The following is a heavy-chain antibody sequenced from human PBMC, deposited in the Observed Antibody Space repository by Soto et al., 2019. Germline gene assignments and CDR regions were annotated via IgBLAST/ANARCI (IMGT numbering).Heavy chain of an antibody. D-gene: IGHD2-15*01. Sequence: GGSLRLSCAASGVIFSNYAMNWVRQGPGKGLEWVSSISSSSSYIYYADSVKGRFTISRDNAKNSLYLQMNSLRAEDTAVYYCARVGYCSGGSCDAFDIWGQGTMVTVS. J-gene: IGHJ3*02. CDR1: GVIFSNYA. CDR3: ARVGYCSGGSCDAFDI. CDR2: ISSSSSYI. V-gene: IGHV3-21*01.